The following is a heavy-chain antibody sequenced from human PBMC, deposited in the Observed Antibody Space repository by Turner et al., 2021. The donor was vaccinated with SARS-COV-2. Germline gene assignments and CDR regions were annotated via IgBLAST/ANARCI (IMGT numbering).Heavy chain of an antibody. D-gene: IGHD1-26*01. V-gene: IGHV3-30-3*01. J-gene: IGHJ3*02. CDR2: ISYDGSNK. Sequence: VQLVESGGGVVQPGRSLRLSCAASGFTFSSYAMHWVRQAPGKGLEWVAVISYDGSNKYYADSVKGRFTIPRDNSKNTLYLQMNSLRTEDTAVYYCARPSSGSYYGAFDIWGQGTMVTISS. CDR1: GFTFSSYA. CDR3: ARPSSGSYYGAFDI.